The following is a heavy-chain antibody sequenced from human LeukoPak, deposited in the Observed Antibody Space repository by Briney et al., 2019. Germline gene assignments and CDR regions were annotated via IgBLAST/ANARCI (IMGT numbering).Heavy chain of an antibody. CDR1: GFTFDDYA. CDR3: AKDMTLDGPDAGIAAAGTAANAFDI. V-gene: IGHV3-9*01. Sequence: GGSLRLSCAASGFTFDDYAMHWVRQAPGKGLEWVSGISWNSGSIGYADSVKGRFTISRDNAKNSLYLQMNSLRAEDTALYYCAKDMTLDGPDAGIAAAGTAANAFDIWGQGTMVTVSS. D-gene: IGHD6-13*01. J-gene: IGHJ3*02. CDR2: ISWNSGSI.